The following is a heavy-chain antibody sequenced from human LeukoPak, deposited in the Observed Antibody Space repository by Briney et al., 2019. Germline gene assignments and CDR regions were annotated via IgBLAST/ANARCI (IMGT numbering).Heavy chain of an antibody. CDR2: ISWNSGSI. V-gene: IGHV3-9*01. CDR3: ARDSPSGSYFPDY. D-gene: IGHD1-26*01. CDR1: GFTFDDYA. J-gene: IGHJ4*02. Sequence: PGGSLRLSCAASGFTFDDYAMHWVRQAPGKGLEWVSGISWNSGSIGYADSVKGRFTISRDNAKNSLYLQMNSLRAEDTAVYYCARDSPSGSYFPDYWGQGTLVTVSS.